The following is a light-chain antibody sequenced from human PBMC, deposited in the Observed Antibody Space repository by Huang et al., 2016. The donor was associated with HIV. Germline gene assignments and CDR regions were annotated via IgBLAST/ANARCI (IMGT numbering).Light chain of an antibody. CDR2: DAS. J-gene: IGKJ4*01. Sequence: DIQMTQSPSSLSASVGDRVTITCQASHDISNYLNLYQQQPGKAPKLLIYDASNLETGVPSRFSGSGSATDFTFTISSLQPEDIATYYCQQYDNLPRTFGGGTKVEIK. CDR3: QQYDNLPRT. CDR1: HDISNY. V-gene: IGKV1-33*01.